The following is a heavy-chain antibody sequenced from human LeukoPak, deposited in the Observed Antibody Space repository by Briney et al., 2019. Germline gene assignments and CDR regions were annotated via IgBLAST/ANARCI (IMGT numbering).Heavy chain of an antibody. CDR2: ISSNGVST. V-gene: IGHV3-64*01. J-gene: IGHJ2*01. D-gene: IGHD3/OR15-3a*01. Sequence: PGGSLRLSCAASGFTVTSNGMHWGRQAPGKGLEDVSAISSNGVSTYYANSVKGRFIVSRDISKNTVYLQMGSLRAEDMAVYYCSRWTNSYFGLWGRGTLVTVSS. CDR3: SRWTNSYFGL. CDR1: GFTVTSNG.